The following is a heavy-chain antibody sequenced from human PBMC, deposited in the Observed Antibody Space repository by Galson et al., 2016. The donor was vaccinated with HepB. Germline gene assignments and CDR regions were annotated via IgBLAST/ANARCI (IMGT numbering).Heavy chain of an antibody. CDR1: GYTFSNYY. V-gene: IGHV1-46*01. J-gene: IGHJ4*02. CDR3: ARRFRGGTSSFDY. CDR2: INPSGATT. D-gene: IGHD3-16*01. Sequence: SVKVSCKASGYTFSNYYIHWVRQAPGQGLEWVGMINPSGATTTYPRRFQDRVTMTIDTSTSTVFMELSRLRSDDTAVYYCARRFRGGTSSFDYWGPGTLVTVSS.